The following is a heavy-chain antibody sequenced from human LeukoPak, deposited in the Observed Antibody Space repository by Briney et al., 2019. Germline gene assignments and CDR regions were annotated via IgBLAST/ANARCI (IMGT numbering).Heavy chain of an antibody. CDR2: MNPNSGNT. V-gene: IGHV1-8*01. CDR1: GYTFTSYD. Sequence: ASVKVSCKASGYTFTSYDINWVRQATGQGLEWMGWMNPNSGNTGYAQKFQGRVTMTRNTSISTAYMELSSLRSEDTAVYYCARGHSSSWYRSYYYGMDVWGQGTTVTVSS. CDR3: ARGHSSSWYRSYYYGMDV. J-gene: IGHJ6*02. D-gene: IGHD6-13*01.